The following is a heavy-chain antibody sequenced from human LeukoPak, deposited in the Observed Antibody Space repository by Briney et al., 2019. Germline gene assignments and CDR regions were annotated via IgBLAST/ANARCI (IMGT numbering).Heavy chain of an antibody. Sequence: PSETLSLTCTVSGGSISNYFWSWIRQPAGKGLEWIGRIHDNGDSNHNPSLKSRVTMSLDTSRNQVSLKLASVAAADTAVYYCARAHSGCGGTCPSDHWGPGTQVTVSS. CDR2: IHDNGDS. D-gene: IGHD2-15*01. J-gene: IGHJ4*02. CDR3: ARAHSGCGGTCPSDH. CDR1: GGSISNYF. V-gene: IGHV4-4*07.